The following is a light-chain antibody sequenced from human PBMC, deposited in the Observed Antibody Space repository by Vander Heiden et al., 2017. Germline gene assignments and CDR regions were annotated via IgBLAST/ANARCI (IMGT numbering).Light chain of an antibody. CDR2: DAS. CDR3: QQRSNWHLT. J-gene: IGKJ4*01. Sequence: EIVFTHSPATLSLSPWERATLSCRASQSSSSYVAWYQQKPSQAPRLLNDDASNRATGSPARLSGSGSGAYITLTSSSIEPEDLAVYYCQQRSNWHLTFGGGTKVEIK. V-gene: IGKV3-11*01. CDR1: QSSSSY.